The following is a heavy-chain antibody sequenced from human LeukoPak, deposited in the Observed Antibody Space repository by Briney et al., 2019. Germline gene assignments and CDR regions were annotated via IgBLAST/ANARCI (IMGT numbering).Heavy chain of an antibody. V-gene: IGHV1-69*13. Sequence: SVKVSCKASGGTFSSCAISWVRQAPGQGLEWMGGIIPIFGTANYAQKFQGRVTITADESTSTAYMELSSLRSEDTAVYYCASALVPAAINYYYMDVWGKGTTVTISS. D-gene: IGHD2-2*02. CDR3: ASALVPAAINYYYMDV. CDR1: GGTFSSCA. CDR2: IIPIFGTA. J-gene: IGHJ6*03.